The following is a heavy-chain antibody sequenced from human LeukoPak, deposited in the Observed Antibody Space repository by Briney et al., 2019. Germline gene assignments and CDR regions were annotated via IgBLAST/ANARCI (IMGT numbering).Heavy chain of an antibody. CDR3: AKQANVLLWFGESPNENYFDY. J-gene: IGHJ4*02. V-gene: IGHV3-23*01. Sequence: GGSLRLSCAASGFTFSSYAMSWVRQAPGKGLEWVSAISGSGGSTYYADSVKGRFTISRDNSKNTLYLQMNSLRAEDTAVYYCAKQANVLLWFGESPNENYFDYWGQGTLVTVSS. CDR2: ISGSGGST. D-gene: IGHD3-10*01. CDR1: GFTFSSYA.